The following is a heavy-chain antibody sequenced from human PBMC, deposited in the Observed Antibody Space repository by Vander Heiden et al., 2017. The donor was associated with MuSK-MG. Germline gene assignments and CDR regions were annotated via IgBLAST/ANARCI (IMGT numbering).Heavy chain of an antibody. V-gene: IGHV4-39*01. CDR1: GGSISSSSYY. D-gene: IGHD5-12*01. J-gene: IGHJ2*01. CDR3: ARRRDGYNFKAVTYWYFDL. Sequence: QLQLQESGPGLVKPSETLSLTCTVSGGSISSSSYYWGWVRQPPGKGLEWIGCIYYSGSTYYNPSLKSRVTISVDTSKNQFSLKLSSVTAADTAVYYCARRRDGYNFKAVTYWYFDLWGRGTLVTVSS. CDR2: IYYSGST.